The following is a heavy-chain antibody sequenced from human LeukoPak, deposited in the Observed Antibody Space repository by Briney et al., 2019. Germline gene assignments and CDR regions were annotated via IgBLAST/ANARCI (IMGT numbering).Heavy chain of an antibody. V-gene: IGHV1-69*01. CDR1: GGTFSSYA. CDR3: ALCPYYDILTSYYFDY. CDR2: IIPIFGTA. Sequence: SVKVSCKASGGTFSSYAISRVRQAPGQGLEWMGGIIPIFGTANYAQKFQGRVTITADESTSTAYMELSSLRSEDTAVYYCALCPYYDILTSYYFDYWGQGTLVTVSS. D-gene: IGHD3-9*01. J-gene: IGHJ4*02.